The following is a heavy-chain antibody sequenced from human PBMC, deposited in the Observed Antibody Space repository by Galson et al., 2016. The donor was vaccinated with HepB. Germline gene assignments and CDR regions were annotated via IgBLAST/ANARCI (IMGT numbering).Heavy chain of an antibody. CDR1: GFMFSHCG. CDR2: SSCDGNKQ. Sequence: SLRLSCAASGFMFSHCGVHWVRQAPGKGLERVALSSCDGNKQFYEDSVKGRFTISRHTSKSIVYLQLNRPRVDDTGLYYCAKQAIGPGNQIIFNYYGLYVWGKGTTVTVSS. J-gene: IGHJ6*04. CDR3: AKQAIGPGNQIIFNYYGLYV. V-gene: IGHV3-30*18. D-gene: IGHD2-21*01.